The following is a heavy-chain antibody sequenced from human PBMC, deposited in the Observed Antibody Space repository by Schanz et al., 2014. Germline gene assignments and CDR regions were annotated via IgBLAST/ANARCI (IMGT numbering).Heavy chain of an antibody. CDR3: ARKMKLGVYGGKGHDSLDI. CDR2: INSVGSNT. V-gene: IGHV3-74*02. Sequence: EVQLVESGGGVVQPGRSLRLSCAASGFGFSSYSMNWVRQDPGKGLVWVARINSVGSNTDYADSVTGRFTISRDNAKNTLYLQMNTLRAEDTAVYYCARKMKLGVYGGKGHDSLDIWGQGTMVTVSS. D-gene: IGHD4-17*01. J-gene: IGHJ3*02. CDR1: GFGFSSYS.